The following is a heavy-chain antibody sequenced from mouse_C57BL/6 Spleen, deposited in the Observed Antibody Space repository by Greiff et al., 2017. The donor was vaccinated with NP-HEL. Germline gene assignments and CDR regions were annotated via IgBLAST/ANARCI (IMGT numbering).Heavy chain of an antibody. CDR3: ASDYCASRYLDY. V-gene: IGHV3-6*01. Sequence: EVQLQESGPGLVKPSQSLSLTCSVTGYSITSGYYWNWIRQFPGNKLEWMGYISYDGSNNYNPSLKNRISITRDTSKNQFFLKLNSVTTEDTATYYCASDYCASRYLDYWGEGTPLTVSS. CDR1: GYSITSGYY. D-gene: IGHD1-1*01. CDR2: ISYDGSN. J-gene: IGHJ2*01.